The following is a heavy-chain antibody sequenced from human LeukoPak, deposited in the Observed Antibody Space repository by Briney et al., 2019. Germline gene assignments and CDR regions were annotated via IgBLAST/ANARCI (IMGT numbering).Heavy chain of an antibody. CDR3: ARRSLYSTGWSSYFDY. V-gene: IGHV4-39*07. CDR2: IYRSGTT. D-gene: IGHD6-19*01. J-gene: IGHJ4*02. Sequence: SETLSLTCTVSGGSISSSNYYWGWVRQPPGKGLEWIGEIYRSGTTNYKPSLKSRVTISLDMSRNHFSLKLTSVTAADSAVYYCARRSLYSTGWSSYFDYWGQGALVTVSS. CDR1: GGSISSSNYY.